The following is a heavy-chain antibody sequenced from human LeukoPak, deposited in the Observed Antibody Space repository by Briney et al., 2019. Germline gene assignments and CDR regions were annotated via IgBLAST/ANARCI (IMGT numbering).Heavy chain of an antibody. D-gene: IGHD2-2*01. V-gene: IGHV4-59*01. CDR1: GTSTNSYY. CDR2: VYTSGGT. J-gene: IGHJ6*03. Sequence: PSETLCLTCSVSGTSTNSYYWSWIRLPPGQELEWIGCVYTSGGTTYNPSLKSRVTISVDTSRSQVSLKLSSVTAADTAVYYCARVGPGRCSGTNCFQKDYYYYYYMDVWGKGTTVTVSS. CDR3: ARVGPGRCSGTNCFQKDYYYYYYMDV.